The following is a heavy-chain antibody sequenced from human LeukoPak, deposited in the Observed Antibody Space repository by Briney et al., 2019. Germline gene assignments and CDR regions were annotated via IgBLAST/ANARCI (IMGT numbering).Heavy chain of an antibody. CDR1: GFTFSNYW. Sequence: GGSLRLSCAASGFTFSNYWMHWVRQAPGKGLVWVSHIKTDGSSTSYADSVKGRFTISRDNAKNTLYLQLNSLRVEDTAIYYCTRDLLVGATPGDYWGQGTLVTVSS. CDR3: TRDLLVGATPGDY. D-gene: IGHD1-26*01. J-gene: IGHJ4*02. V-gene: IGHV3-74*01. CDR2: IKTDGSST.